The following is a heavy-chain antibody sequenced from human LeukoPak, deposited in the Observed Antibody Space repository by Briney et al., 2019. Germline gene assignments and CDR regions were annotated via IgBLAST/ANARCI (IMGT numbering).Heavy chain of an antibody. CDR1: GGSISSDGYY. J-gene: IGHJ4*02. Sequence: SGTLSLTCTVSGGSISSDGYYWSWIRQHPGKGLEWIGYINYSGSTYYNPSLKSRVIISVDTSKNQFSLKLSSVTAADTAVYYCARATESCSGGSCNSGVHYWGQGTLVTVSS. D-gene: IGHD2-15*01. CDR2: INYSGST. V-gene: IGHV4-31*03. CDR3: ARATESCSGGSCNSGVHY.